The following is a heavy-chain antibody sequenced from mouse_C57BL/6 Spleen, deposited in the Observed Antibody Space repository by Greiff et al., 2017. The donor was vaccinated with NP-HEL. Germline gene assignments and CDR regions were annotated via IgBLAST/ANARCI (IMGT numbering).Heavy chain of an antibody. CDR3: TRRIYYDYPLAMDY. CDR1: GYTFTDYE. J-gene: IGHJ4*01. D-gene: IGHD2-4*01. V-gene: IGHV1-15*01. CDR2: IDPETGGT. Sequence: VQLQQSGAELVRPGASVTLSCKASGYTFTDYEMHWVKQTPVHGLEWIGAIDPETGGTAYNQKFKGKAILTADKSSSTDYMELRSLTSEDSAVYYCTRRIYYDYPLAMDYWGQGTSVTVSS.